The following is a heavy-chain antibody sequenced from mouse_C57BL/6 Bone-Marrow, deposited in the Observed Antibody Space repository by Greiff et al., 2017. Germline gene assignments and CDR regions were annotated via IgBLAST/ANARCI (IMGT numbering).Heavy chain of an antibody. J-gene: IGHJ1*03. CDR3: ARHYRRGFDV. V-gene: IGHV1-50*01. Sequence: QVQLQQPGAELVKPGASVKLSCKASGYTFTSYWMQWVKQRPGQGLEWIGEIDPSDSYTNYNQKFKGKATLTVDTSSSTAYMQLSSLTSEDSAVYYCARHYRRGFDVWGTGTTVTVSS. D-gene: IGHD1-1*01. CDR1: GYTFTSYW. CDR2: IDPSDSYT.